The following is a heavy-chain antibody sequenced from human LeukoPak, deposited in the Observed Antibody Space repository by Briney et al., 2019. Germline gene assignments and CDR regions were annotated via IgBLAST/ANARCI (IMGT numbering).Heavy chain of an antibody. Sequence: GGSLRLSCAASGFTFSSYAMSWVRQAPGKGLEWVSAISGSGGSTYYADSVKGRFTISRDNSKNTLYLQMNSLRAEDTAVYYCATSRGGDYYDFWSGYYMSAPHYYYYGMDVWGQGTTVTVSS. V-gene: IGHV3-23*01. J-gene: IGHJ6*02. D-gene: IGHD3-3*01. CDR2: ISGSGGST. CDR1: GFTFSSYA. CDR3: ATSRGGDYYDFWSGYYMSAPHYYYYGMDV.